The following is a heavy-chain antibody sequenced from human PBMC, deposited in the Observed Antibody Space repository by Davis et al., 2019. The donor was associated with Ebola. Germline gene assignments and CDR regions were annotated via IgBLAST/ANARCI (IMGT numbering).Heavy chain of an antibody. V-gene: IGHV4-39*01. D-gene: IGHD3-10*01. CDR2: IYYSGST. CDR1: GGSISSSAYH. CDR3: ARQNRESRLYSFDY. J-gene: IGHJ4*02. Sequence: SETLSLTCAVSGGSISSSAYHWGWIRQPPGKGLEWIGSIYYSGSTNYNPSLKSRVTISVDTSMNQFSLKLSSVTAADTAVYYCARQNRESRLYSFDYWGQGTLVTVSS.